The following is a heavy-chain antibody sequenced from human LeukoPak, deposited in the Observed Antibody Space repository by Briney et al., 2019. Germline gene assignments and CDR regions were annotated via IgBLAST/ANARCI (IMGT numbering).Heavy chain of an antibody. J-gene: IGHJ1*01. Sequence: ASVKVSCTASGYTFTSYGISWVRQAPGQGLEWMGWISPYNGKTNYAQKLQGRFTMTTDTSTSAAYMELRSLRSNDTAVYYCARCLLTFGGVIGRPQALEYFQHWGQGTLVTVSS. V-gene: IGHV1-18*01. CDR1: GYTFTSYG. CDR2: ISPYNGKT. CDR3: ARCLLTFGGVIGRPQALEYFQH. D-gene: IGHD3-16*02.